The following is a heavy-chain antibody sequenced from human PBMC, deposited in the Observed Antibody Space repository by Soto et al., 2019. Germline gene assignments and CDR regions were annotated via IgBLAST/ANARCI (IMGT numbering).Heavy chain of an antibody. Sequence: ASVKVSCNASGYTFTSYGISLVRQAPGQGLEWMGWISAYNGNTNYAQKLQGRVTMTTDTSTSTAYMELRSLRSDDTAVYYCAREDIVAYYFDYWGQGTLVTVSS. CDR2: ISAYNGNT. J-gene: IGHJ4*02. D-gene: IGHD5-12*01. CDR1: GYTFTSYG. CDR3: AREDIVAYYFDY. V-gene: IGHV1-18*01.